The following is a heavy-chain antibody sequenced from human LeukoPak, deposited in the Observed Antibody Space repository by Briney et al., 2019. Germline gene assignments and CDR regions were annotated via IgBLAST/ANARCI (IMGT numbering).Heavy chain of an antibody. CDR2: INRDGTEK. V-gene: IGHV3-7*04. Sequence: GGSLRLSCAASRFTLSSYEMNWVRQAPGKGLQWVANINRDGTEKHFPDSVEGRFTISRDNAKKSLYLQMSSLRPQDTALYFCVRGDWYFESWGQGTLVTVSS. CDR3: VRGDWYFES. J-gene: IGHJ4*02. D-gene: IGHD2-21*01. CDR1: RFTLSSYE.